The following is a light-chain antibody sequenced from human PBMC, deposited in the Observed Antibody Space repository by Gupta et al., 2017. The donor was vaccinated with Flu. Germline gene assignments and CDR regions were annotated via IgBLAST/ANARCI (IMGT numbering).Light chain of an antibody. J-gene: IGKJ4*01. CDR2: GAS. V-gene: IGKV3-15*01. CDR1: QSVDTN. CDR3: QQYTKWPAST. Sequence: IVMTQSPAPLSASPGETVTLSCRASQSVDTNIAWYQQKAGQVPRLLISGASTRAAGVPPRISGSGSGTDFTLTIGGLQSEDFAIYYCQQYTKWPASTFGGGTKVDLK.